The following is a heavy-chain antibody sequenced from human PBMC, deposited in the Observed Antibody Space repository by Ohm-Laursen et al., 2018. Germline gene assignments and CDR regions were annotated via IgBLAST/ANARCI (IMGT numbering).Heavy chain of an antibody. CDR1: NAAMNSYT. Sequence: SETLSLTCNVSNAAMNSYTWNWIRQPAGRGLEWIGHISDRGRASYSPSLMSRLTMSIDTSIKQFSLKLTSVTAADTAMYYCVGTGLLNGYDYWGHGTLVTVS. J-gene: IGHJ4*01. CDR3: VGTGLLNGYDY. D-gene: IGHD3-9*01. CDR2: ISDRGRA. V-gene: IGHV4-4*07.